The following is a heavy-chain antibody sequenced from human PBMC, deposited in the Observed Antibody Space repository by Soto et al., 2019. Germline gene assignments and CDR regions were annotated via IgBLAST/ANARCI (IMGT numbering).Heavy chain of an antibody. CDR2: ISYDGSNK. CDR3: AITFRYSGSYADGDY. Sequence: GGSLRLSCAASGFTFSSYGMHWVRQAPGKGLEWVAVISYDGSNKYYADSVKGRFTISSDNSKNTLYLQMNSLRAEDTAVYYCAITFRYSGSYADGDYWGQGTLVTVSS. CDR1: GFTFSSYG. D-gene: IGHD1-26*01. V-gene: IGHV3-30*03. J-gene: IGHJ4*02.